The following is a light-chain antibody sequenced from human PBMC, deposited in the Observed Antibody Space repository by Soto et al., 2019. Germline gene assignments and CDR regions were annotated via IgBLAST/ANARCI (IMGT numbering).Light chain of an antibody. CDR2: EVS. CDR1: SSDVGSYNR. J-gene: IGLJ1*01. V-gene: IGLV2-18*02. CDR3: SSYTRSSTLV. Sequence: QSVLTQPPSVSGSPGQSVTISCTGTSSDVGSYNRVSWYQQPPGTAPKLMLYEVSNRPSGVPDRFSGSKSGNTASLTISGLQAEDEADYYCSSYTRSSTLVFGTGTKLTVL.